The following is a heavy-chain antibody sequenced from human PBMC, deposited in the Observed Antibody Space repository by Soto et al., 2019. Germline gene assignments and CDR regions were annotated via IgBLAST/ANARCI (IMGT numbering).Heavy chain of an antibody. Sequence: QVQLVQSGAEVKKSGASVKVSCKASGYSVSDYFIQWVRQAPGQGLEWVAWINPKTAATNYAKKFQGRVPLAWDTSFSTAYMEVTRLRPDDTAVYYCARIKWGLDYYNGMDVWGQGTTVIVSS. CDR2: INPKTAAT. V-gene: IGHV1-2*02. D-gene: IGHD1-26*01. CDR3: ARIKWGLDYYNGMDV. CDR1: GYSVSDYF. J-gene: IGHJ6*02.